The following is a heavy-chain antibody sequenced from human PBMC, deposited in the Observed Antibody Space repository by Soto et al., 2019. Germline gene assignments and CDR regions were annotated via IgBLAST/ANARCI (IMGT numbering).Heavy chain of an antibody. CDR3: ARGGHVVVVTAALDY. Sequence: QVQLVQSGAEVKKPGASVKVSCKASGDTFTDYYIHWVRQAPGQGLEWMGTVNPSGGHTTYAQHFLGKMSMNRDTSTSTLYMELTSLTSVDTAVYYWARGGHVVVVTAALDYWGQGTLVTVSS. J-gene: IGHJ4*02. CDR1: GDTFTDYY. CDR2: VNPSGGHT. V-gene: IGHV1-46*01. D-gene: IGHD2-21*02.